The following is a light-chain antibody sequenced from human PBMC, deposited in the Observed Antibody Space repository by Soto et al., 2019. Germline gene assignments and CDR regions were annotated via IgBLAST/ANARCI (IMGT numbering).Light chain of an antibody. Sequence: SYELTQPPSVSVAPGKTARITCGGNNIGSKSVHWYQQKPGQAPVLVIYYDSDRPSGIPPRFSGTNSGNTATLTISRDEAGDEDDYYCQVGDSSSDHRVFGGGTQLTVL. V-gene: IGLV3-21*04. J-gene: IGLJ2*01. CDR3: QVGDSSSDHRV. CDR1: NIGSKS. CDR2: YDS.